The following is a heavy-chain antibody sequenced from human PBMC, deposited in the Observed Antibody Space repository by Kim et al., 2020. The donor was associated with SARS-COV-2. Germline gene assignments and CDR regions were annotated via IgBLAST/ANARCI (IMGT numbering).Heavy chain of an antibody. Sequence: DSGEGRFNITRDNAKNTLCLQVNRLRAEDTALYYCAKDRYSRPSAFDIWGQGTMVTVSS. CDR3: AKDRYSRPSAFDI. J-gene: IGHJ3*02. V-gene: IGHV3-9*01. D-gene: IGHD6-13*01.